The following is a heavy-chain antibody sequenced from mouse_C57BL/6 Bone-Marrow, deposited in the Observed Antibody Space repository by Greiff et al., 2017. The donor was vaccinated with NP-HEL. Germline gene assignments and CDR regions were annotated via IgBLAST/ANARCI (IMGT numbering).Heavy chain of an antibody. V-gene: IGHV1-81*01. CDR2: IYPRCGNT. CDR3: ARSDLFYYGSSYVDY. Sequence: QVQLQQSGAELARPGASVKLSCKASGYTFTSYGISWVKQRTGQGLEWIGEIYPRCGNTYYNEKFKGKATLTADKSSSTAYMELRSLTSEDSAVYFCARSDLFYYGSSYVDYWGQGTTLTVSS. CDR1: GYTFTSYG. D-gene: IGHD1-1*01. J-gene: IGHJ2*01.